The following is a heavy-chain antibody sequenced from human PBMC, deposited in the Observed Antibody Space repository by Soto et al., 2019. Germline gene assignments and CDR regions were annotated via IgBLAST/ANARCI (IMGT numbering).Heavy chain of an antibody. J-gene: IGHJ5*02. V-gene: IGHV4-59*01. D-gene: IGHD3-9*01. CDR3: VRDYLLTGFDP. CDR2: VYYSGST. CDR1: GGSISNYY. Sequence: PSGTLSLTCTVSGGSISNYYWTWVRQPPGKGLEWIGYVYYSGSTNYNPSLESRVTISIDASKNQFSLKMKSVTAADTAVYYCVRDYLLTGFDPWGQGALVTVS.